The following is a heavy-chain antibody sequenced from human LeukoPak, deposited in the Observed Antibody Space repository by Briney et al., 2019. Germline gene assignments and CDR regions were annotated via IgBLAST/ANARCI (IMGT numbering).Heavy chain of an antibody. Sequence: PGGSLRLSCAASGFTFSSYAMSWVRQAPGEGLEWVSAISGSGGSTYYADSVKGRFTISRDNSKNTLYLQMNSLRAEDTAVYYCAKDQIVVVPAALDYWGQGTLVTVSS. CDR1: GFTFSSYA. CDR3: AKDQIVVVPAALDY. J-gene: IGHJ4*02. V-gene: IGHV3-23*01. CDR2: ISGSGGST. D-gene: IGHD2-2*01.